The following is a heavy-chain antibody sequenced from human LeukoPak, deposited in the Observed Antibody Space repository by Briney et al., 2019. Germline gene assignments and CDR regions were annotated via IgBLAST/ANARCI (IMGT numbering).Heavy chain of an antibody. CDR2: MYYSGST. V-gene: IGHV4-39*01. Sequence: SETLSLTCTASGGPISSSSYYWGWIRQPPGQGLEWIGTMYYSGSTYYNPSLKSRVTISVDTSKNQFSLKLSSVTAADTAVYYCASSGLWFGNDFDYWGQGTLVAVSS. CDR3: ASSGLWFGNDFDY. D-gene: IGHD3-10*01. J-gene: IGHJ4*02. CDR1: GGPISSSSYY.